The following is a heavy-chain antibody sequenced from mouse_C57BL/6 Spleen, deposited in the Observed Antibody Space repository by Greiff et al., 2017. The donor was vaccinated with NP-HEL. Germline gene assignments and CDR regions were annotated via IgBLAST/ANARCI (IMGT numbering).Heavy chain of an antibody. D-gene: IGHD1-1*01. Sequence: VQLKQSGAELVRPGASVKLSCTASGFNIKDDYMHWVKQRPEQGLEWIGGIDPENGDTEYASKFQGKATITADTSSNTAYLQLSSLTSEDTAVYYCTDPLPDYWGQGTTLTVSS. CDR3: TDPLPDY. CDR2: IDPENGDT. J-gene: IGHJ2*01. CDR1: GFNIKDDY. V-gene: IGHV14-4*01.